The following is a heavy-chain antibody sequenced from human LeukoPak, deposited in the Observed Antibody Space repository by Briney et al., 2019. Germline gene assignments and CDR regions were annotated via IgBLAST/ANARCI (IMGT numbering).Heavy chain of an antibody. CDR2: MNPNSGNT. V-gene: IGHV1-8*03. D-gene: IGHD2-15*01. CDR1: GYTFTNYD. CDR3: ARGPRRSSGGSCYFDY. J-gene: IGHJ4*02. Sequence: ASVKVSCKASGYTFTNYDINWLRQATGQGLEWMGWMNPNSGNTGYAQKFQGRVTITRNTSISTANMELSSLRSEYTAVYYCARGPRRSSGGSCYFDYWGQGTLVTVSS.